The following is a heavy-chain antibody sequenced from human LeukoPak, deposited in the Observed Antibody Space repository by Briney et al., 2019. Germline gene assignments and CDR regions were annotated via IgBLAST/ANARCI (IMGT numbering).Heavy chain of an antibody. Sequence: SETLSLTCAVYGGSFSGFYWSWIRQPPGKGLEWIGEINHSGSTNYNPSLKSRVTISVDTSKNQFSLKLSSVTAADTAVYYCARDGCSSTSCRGVYDSMDVWGQGTTVTVSS. J-gene: IGHJ6*02. CDR1: GGSFSGFY. CDR3: ARDGCSSTSCRGVYDSMDV. V-gene: IGHV4-34*01. D-gene: IGHD2-2*01. CDR2: INHSGST.